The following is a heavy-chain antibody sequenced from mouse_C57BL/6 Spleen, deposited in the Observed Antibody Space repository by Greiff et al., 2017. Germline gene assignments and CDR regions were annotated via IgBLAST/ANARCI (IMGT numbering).Heavy chain of an antibody. CDR2: IYPGDGDT. V-gene: IGHV1-80*01. Sequence: VQLQQSGAELVKPGASVKISCKASGYAFSSYWMNWVKQRPGKGLEWIGQIYPGDGDTNYNGKFKGKATLTADKSSSTAYMQLSSLTSEDSAVYFCARDYGSSYRYFDVWGTGTTDTVSS. CDR1: GYAFSSYW. CDR3: ARDYGSSYRYFDV. D-gene: IGHD1-1*01. J-gene: IGHJ1*03.